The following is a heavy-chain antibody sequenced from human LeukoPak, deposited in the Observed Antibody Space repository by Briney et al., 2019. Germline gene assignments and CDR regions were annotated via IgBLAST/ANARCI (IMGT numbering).Heavy chain of an antibody. CDR3: ARDEARSLD. D-gene: IGHD5-12*01. V-gene: IGHV3-48*02. J-gene: IGHJ4*02. CDR2: ISSSSSSTI. Sequence: GGSLRLSCAASGFTFSSYSMNWVRQAPGKGLEWVSYISSSSSSTIYYADSVKGRFTISRDNAKNSLYLQMNSLRDEDTAVYYCARDEARSLDWGQGTLVTVSS. CDR1: GFTFSSYS.